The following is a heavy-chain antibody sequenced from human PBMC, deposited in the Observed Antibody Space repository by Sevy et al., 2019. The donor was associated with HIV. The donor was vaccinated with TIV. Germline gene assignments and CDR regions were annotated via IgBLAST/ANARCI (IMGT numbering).Heavy chain of an antibody. D-gene: IGHD5-18*01. Sequence: SETLSLTCTVSGGSMSYYYWSWIRQPAGKGLEWIGRVDASGSTNYNPSLESRATMSVDTSKNQFSLRLSSVTAADTAVYYCARDRSGFTYGFGLDHWGQGTLVTVSS. J-gene: IGHJ4*02. CDR1: GGSMSYYY. CDR3: ARDRSGFTYGFGLDH. CDR2: VDASGST. V-gene: IGHV4-4*07.